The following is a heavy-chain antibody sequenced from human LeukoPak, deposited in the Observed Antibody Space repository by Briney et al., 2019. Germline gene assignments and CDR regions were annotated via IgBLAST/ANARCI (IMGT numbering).Heavy chain of an antibody. CDR2: IIPIFGTA. CDR3: ASNPRPIVVDI. J-gene: IGHJ3*02. D-gene: IGHD1-26*01. Sequence: SVKVSCXASGGTFSSYAISWVRQAPGQGLEWMGGIIPIFGTANYAQKFQGRVTITADESTSTPYMELSSLRSEDTAVYYCASNPRPIVVDIWGQGTMVTVSS. CDR1: GGTFSSYA. V-gene: IGHV1-69*01.